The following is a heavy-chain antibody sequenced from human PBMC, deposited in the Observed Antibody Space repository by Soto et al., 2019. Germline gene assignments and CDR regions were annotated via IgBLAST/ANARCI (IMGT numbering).Heavy chain of an antibody. V-gene: IGHV4-34*01. CDR3: ARAAPAAGYSSSWYFLRPTPFDY. CDR2: INHSGST. J-gene: IGHJ4*02. D-gene: IGHD6-13*01. CDR1: GGSFSGYY. Sequence: SETLSLTCAVYGGSFSGYYWSWIRQPPGKGLEWIGEINHSGSTNYNPSLKSRVTISVDTSKNQFSLKLSSVTAADTAVYYWARAAPAAGYSSSWYFLRPTPFDYWGQGTLVTVSS.